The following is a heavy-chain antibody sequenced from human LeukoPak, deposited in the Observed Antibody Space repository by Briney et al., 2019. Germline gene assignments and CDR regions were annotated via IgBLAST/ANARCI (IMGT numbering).Heavy chain of an antibody. D-gene: IGHD4-11*01. Sequence: ASVKVSCKASGYTFSTFYVHWARQAPGQGLEWMGMIRPSDGSTRYAEKFQGRVTMTRDTSTSTVYMEVSRLKSEDTAVYYCASTGPTAQYFDYWGRGTLVTVSS. CDR2: IRPSDGST. V-gene: IGHV1-46*01. CDR3: ASTGPTAQYFDY. J-gene: IGHJ4*02. CDR1: GYTFSTFY.